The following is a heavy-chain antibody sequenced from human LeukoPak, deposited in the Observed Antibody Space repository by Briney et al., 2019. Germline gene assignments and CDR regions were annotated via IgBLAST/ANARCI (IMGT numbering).Heavy chain of an antibody. CDR2: IGGSGAST. CDR1: EFSVGSNY. V-gene: IGHV3-23*01. J-gene: IGHJ4*02. CDR3: ARKAGYYYGSGDY. D-gene: IGHD3-10*01. Sequence: PGGSLRLSCAASEFSVGSNYMTWVRQASGKGLEWVSAIGGSGASTYYADSVKGRFTISRDNSKNTLYLQMNSLRAEDTAVYYCARKAGYYYGSGDYWGQGTLVTVSS.